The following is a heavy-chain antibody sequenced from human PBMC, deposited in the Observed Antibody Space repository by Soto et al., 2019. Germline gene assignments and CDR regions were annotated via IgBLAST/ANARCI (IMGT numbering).Heavy chain of an antibody. Sequence: GGSLRLSCAASGFTLSSYWMHWVRQAPGKGLVWVSRINSDGSSTSYADSVKGRFTISRDNAKNTLYLQMNSLRAEDTAVYYSARGPWRFVEVTAMVNFFDYWGQGTLGTVSS. CDR3: ARGPWRFVEVTAMVNFFDY. CDR2: INSDGSST. CDR1: GFTLSSYW. V-gene: IGHV3-74*01. D-gene: IGHD5-18*01. J-gene: IGHJ4*02.